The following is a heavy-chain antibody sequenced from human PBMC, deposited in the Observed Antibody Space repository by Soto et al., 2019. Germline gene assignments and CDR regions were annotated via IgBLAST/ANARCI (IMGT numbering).Heavy chain of an antibody. J-gene: IGHJ6*02. CDR3: ARVSWAAFYYYGMDV. CDR2: IWYDGNNK. D-gene: IGHD1-26*01. Sequence: GGSLRLSCAASGFTFSSYGMHWVRQAPGKGLEWVAVIWYDGNNKYYADSVKGRITISRDNSKSTLYLQMNSLRAEDTFVYYCARVSWAAFYYYGMDVWGQGTTVTVSS. CDR1: GFTFSSYG. V-gene: IGHV3-33*01.